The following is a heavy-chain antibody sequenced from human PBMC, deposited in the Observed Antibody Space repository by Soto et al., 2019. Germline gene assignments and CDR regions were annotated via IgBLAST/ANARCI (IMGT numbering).Heavy chain of an antibody. CDR2: IFYSGST. V-gene: IGHV4-39*01. J-gene: IGHJ5*02. D-gene: IGHD2-15*01. CDR3: ARQCRGVTCHWFVP. CDR1: GGSISSGDYY. Sequence: SETLSLTCTVSGGSISSGDYYWSWIRQPPGKGLEWIGYIFYSGSTYYNPSLKSRVTISVDTSKNQFSLTLTSVTAADTAVYYCARQCRGVTCHWFVPWGQGTLVTVSS.